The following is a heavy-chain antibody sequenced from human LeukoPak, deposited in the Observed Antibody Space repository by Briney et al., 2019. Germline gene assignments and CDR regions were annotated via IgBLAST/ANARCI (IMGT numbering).Heavy chain of an antibody. J-gene: IGHJ4*02. CDR1: GGSFSGYY. Sequence: SETLSLTCAVYGGSFSGYYWSWIRQPPGKGLEWIGEINHSGSTNYNPSLKSRVTISVDTSKNQFSLKLSSVTAADTAMYYCARGVASRYWGQGTLVTVSS. D-gene: IGHD5-12*01. V-gene: IGHV4-34*01. CDR2: INHSGST. CDR3: ARGVASRY.